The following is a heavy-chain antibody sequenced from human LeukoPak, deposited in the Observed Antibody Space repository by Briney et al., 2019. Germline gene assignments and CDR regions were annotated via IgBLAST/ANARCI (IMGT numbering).Heavy chain of an antibody. CDR3: ARANFLSCSSTSCLFDY. CDR2: INPVSGGT. Sequence: ASVKVSCKASEYTFTDYYMHWVRQAPGQGLEWMGWINPVSGGTNYVQKFQGRVTMTRDTSISTAYMELNRLRSDDTAVYYCARANFLSCSSTSCLFDYWGQGTLVTVSS. CDR1: EYTFTDYY. J-gene: IGHJ4*02. D-gene: IGHD2-2*01. V-gene: IGHV1-2*02.